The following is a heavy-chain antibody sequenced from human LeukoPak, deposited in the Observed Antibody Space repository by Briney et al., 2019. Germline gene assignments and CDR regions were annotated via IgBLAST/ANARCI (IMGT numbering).Heavy chain of an antibody. CDR3: ARSNGYDYHFDY. J-gene: IGHJ4*02. CDR2: ISYDGSNK. V-gene: IGHV3-30*03. CDR1: GFTFSSYG. D-gene: IGHD5-12*01. Sequence: PGRSLRLSCAASGFTFSSYGMHWVRQAPGKGLEWVAVISYDGSNKYYADSVKGRFTISRDNSKNTLYLQMNSLKSEDTGVYYCARSNGYDYHFDYWGQGTLVTVSS.